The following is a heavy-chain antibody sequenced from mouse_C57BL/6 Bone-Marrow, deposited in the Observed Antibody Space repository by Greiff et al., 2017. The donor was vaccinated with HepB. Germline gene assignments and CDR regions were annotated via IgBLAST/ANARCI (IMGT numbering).Heavy chain of an antibody. D-gene: IGHD2-4*01. J-gene: IGHJ3*01. V-gene: IGHV1-76*01. CDR1: GYTFTDYY. Sequence: QVQLQQSGAELVRPGASVKLSCKASGYTFTDYYINWVKQRPGQGLEWIARIYPGSGNTYYNEKFKGKAKLTAEKSSSTAYMQLSSLTSEDSAVYFCARGGDYDSFAYWGQGTLVTVSA. CDR3: ARGGDYDSFAY. CDR2: IYPGSGNT.